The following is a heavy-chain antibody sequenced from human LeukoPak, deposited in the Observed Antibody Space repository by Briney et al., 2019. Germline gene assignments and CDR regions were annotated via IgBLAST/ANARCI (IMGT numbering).Heavy chain of an antibody. Sequence: SQTLSLTCTVSGGSLNNYYWTWMRQPPGRRLEWSRPIYYSGSTYYNPSLKSRVTISVDTSTIQFTLKLSSVTAADTAVYYCARQARLLDYWGPGTLVTVAS. CDR1: GGSLNNYY. D-gene: IGHD6-25*01. CDR2: IYYSGST. J-gene: IGHJ4*02. V-gene: IGHV4-59*08. CDR3: ARQARLLDY.